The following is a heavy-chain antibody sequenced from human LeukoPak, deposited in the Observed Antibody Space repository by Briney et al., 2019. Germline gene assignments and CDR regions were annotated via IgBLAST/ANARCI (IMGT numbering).Heavy chain of an antibody. Sequence: QPGGSLRLSCAASGFTFSSYAMHWVRQAPGKGLEWVAVISYDGSNKYYADSVKGRFTISRDNSKNTLYLQMNSLRAEDTAVYYCARDYYYDSSGYHPDYWGQGTLVTVSS. V-gene: IGHV3-30-3*01. D-gene: IGHD3-22*01. J-gene: IGHJ4*02. CDR3: ARDYYYDSSGYHPDY. CDR1: GFTFSSYA. CDR2: ISYDGSNK.